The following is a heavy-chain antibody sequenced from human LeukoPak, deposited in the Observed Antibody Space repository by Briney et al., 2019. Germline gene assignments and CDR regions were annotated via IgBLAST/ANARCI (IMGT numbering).Heavy chain of an antibody. Sequence: PSETLSLTCAVYGGSFSGYYWSWIRQPPGKGLEWIGEINHSGSTNYNPSLKSRVTISVDTSKNQFSLKLSSVTAADTAVYYCARGRLRDGYIGWGQGTLVTVSS. CDR1: GGSFSGYY. CDR3: ARGRLRDGYIG. D-gene: IGHD5-24*01. CDR2: INHSGST. J-gene: IGHJ4*02. V-gene: IGHV4-34*01.